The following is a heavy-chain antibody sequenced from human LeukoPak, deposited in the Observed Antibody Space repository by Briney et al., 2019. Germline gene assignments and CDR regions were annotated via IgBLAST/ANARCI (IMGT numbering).Heavy chain of an antibody. CDR3: ARGCPHIHYDILTGYWPLYYMDV. D-gene: IGHD3-9*01. CDR1: GYTFTSYG. Sequence: ASVKVSCKATGYTFTSYGISRVRQAPGQGLEWMGWISAYNGNTHYAQKLQGRVTKTTDTSTSTAYMELRSLRSDDTAVYYCARGCPHIHYDILTGYWPLYYMDVWGKGTTVTVSS. CDR2: ISAYNGNT. V-gene: IGHV1-18*01. J-gene: IGHJ6*03.